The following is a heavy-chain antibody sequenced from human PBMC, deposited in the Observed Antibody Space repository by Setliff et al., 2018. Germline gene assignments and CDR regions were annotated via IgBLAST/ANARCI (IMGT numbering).Heavy chain of an antibody. Sequence: SETLSLTCAVYDGSFSGYYWSWIRQPPGKGLEWIGEIDHSGNTNYNPSLKSRVTIFVDTSKNQFSLKLNSVTAADMAVYYCARHKVIKKEFIRLTWFDPWGQGTPVTVSS. CDR1: DGSFSGYY. D-gene: IGHD3-10*01. CDR2: IDHSGNT. CDR3: ARHKVIKKEFIRLTWFDP. V-gene: IGHV4-34*01. J-gene: IGHJ5*02.